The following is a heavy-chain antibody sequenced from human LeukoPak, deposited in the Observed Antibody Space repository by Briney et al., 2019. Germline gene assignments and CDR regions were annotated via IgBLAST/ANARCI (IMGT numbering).Heavy chain of an antibody. CDR3: ARDFNWAVDY. CDR2: IIPTTGKT. D-gene: IGHD7-27*01. J-gene: IGHJ4*02. CDR1: GYTFIDNN. V-gene: IGHV1-46*01. Sequence: GASVKVSCKTSGYTFIDNNMHWLRQAPGQGLEWLGMIIPTTGKTTYAQKFQGRVTMTRDTSTSTVYMELTSLTSDDTAVYYCARDFNWAVDYWGQGTLVTVSS.